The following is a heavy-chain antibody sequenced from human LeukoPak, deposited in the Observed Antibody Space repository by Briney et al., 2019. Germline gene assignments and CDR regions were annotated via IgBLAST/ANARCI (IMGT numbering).Heavy chain of an antibody. V-gene: IGHV3-23*01. CDR1: GFTFSSYS. Sequence: RGGSQRLSCAASGFTFSSYSMTWVRQAPGKGLEWVSTISASGGSTYHADSVKGRFTISRDSSKNTLYLQMNSLRAEDTAVYYCAKRPGNSSGWYYFDYWGQGTMVTVSS. D-gene: IGHD6-19*01. J-gene: IGHJ4*02. CDR3: AKRPGNSSGWYYFDY. CDR2: ISASGGST.